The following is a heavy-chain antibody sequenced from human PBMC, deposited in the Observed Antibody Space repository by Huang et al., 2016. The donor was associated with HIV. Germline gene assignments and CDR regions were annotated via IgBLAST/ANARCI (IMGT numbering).Heavy chain of an antibody. CDR3: ARDYYGSGSPDY. CDR2: IYPSGST. V-gene: IGHV4-61*09. J-gene: IGHJ4*02. D-gene: IGHD3-10*01. CDR1: GGSISSGSYY. Sequence: QVQLQESGTGLVKPSQTLSLTCTVSGGSISSGSYYWSWIRQPAGKGLEWIGNIYPSGSTNYNPSLKSRVTISVDTSKNQFSLKLSSVTAADTAVYYCARDYYGSGSPDYWGQGTLVTVSS.